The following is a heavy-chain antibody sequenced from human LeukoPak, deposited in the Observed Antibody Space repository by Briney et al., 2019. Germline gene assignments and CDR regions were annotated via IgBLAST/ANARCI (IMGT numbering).Heavy chain of an antibody. D-gene: IGHD3-10*01. CDR1: GFTFSSYS. V-gene: IGHV3-21*01. CDR3: ARDMERTPRYYFDY. Sequence: GGSLRLSCAASGFTFSSYSMNWVRQAPGKGLEWVSSISSSSSYIYYADSVKGRFTISRDNAKNSLYLQMNSLRAEDTAVYYCARDMERTPRYYFDYWGQGTLVTVSS. CDR2: ISSSSSYI. J-gene: IGHJ4*02.